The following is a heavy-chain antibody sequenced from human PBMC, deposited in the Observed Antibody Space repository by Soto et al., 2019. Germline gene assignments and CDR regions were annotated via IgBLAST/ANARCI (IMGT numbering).Heavy chain of an antibody. Sequence: GGTLRLSCAAYRVTLNDYVMHYARQALRKVLARVAVVPHDRRNTHYAYSVEGLFTISGDSSMNTVSLEMTSLIAEDTGDYSCGSGGRQWLATFDFSCWCEGGLVTVS. D-gene: IGHD6-19*01. V-gene: IGHV3-30*02. CDR3: GSGGRQWLATFDFSC. CDR2: VPHDRRNT. J-gene: IGHJ4*02. CDR1: RVTLNDYV.